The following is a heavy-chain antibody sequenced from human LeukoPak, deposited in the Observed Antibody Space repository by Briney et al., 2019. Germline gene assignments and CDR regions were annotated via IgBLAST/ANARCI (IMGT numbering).Heavy chain of an antibody. J-gene: IGHJ3*02. D-gene: IGHD2-21*02. Sequence: GGSLRLSCAASGFTVSSNYMSWVRQAPGKGLEWVSVIYSGGGTYYADSVKGRFTISRDNSKNTLYLQMNSLRAEDTAVYYCARDGYAYCGGDCSAFDIWGQGTMVTVSS. CDR2: IYSGGGT. CDR1: GFTVSSNY. V-gene: IGHV3-53*01. CDR3: ARDGYAYCGGDCSAFDI.